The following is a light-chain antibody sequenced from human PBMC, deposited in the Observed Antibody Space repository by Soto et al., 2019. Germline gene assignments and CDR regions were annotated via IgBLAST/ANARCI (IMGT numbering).Light chain of an antibody. V-gene: IGKV3-15*01. J-gene: IGKJ1*01. Sequence: VLTQSPATLSVSPGERATLSCRASQSVSSNLAWYQQKPGQAPRLLIYGASTRATGIPARFSGSGSGTEFTLTISSLQSEDFAVYYCQQYNNWPPRTFGQGTKVDIK. CDR1: QSVSSN. CDR2: GAS. CDR3: QQYNNWPPRT.